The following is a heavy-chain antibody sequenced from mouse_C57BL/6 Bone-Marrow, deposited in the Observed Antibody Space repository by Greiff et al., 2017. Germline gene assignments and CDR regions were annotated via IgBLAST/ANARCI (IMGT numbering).Heavy chain of an antibody. Sequence: EVNLVESGGDLVKPGGSLKLSCAASGFTFSSYGMSWVRQTPDKRLEWVATISSGGSYTYYPDSVKGRFTISRDNAKNTLYLQMSSLKSEDTAMYYCARHTMITAWFAYWGQGTLVTVSA. CDR3: ARHTMITAWFAY. D-gene: IGHD2-4*01. V-gene: IGHV5-6*01. J-gene: IGHJ3*01. CDR1: GFTFSSYG. CDR2: ISSGGSYT.